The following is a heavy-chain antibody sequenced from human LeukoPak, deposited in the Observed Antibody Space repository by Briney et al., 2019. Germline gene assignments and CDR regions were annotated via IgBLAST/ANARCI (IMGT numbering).Heavy chain of an antibody. Sequence: GGSLRLSCAASGFKFKDAWMSWVRQAPGKELEWVGRIKSKTDGETTDYAAAVTGRFTISRDDSKNSLHLQMNSLKTEDTTVYYCTTEPRDWGQGTLVTVSS. CDR1: GFKFKDAW. V-gene: IGHV3-15*01. CDR3: TTEPRD. J-gene: IGHJ1*01. CDR2: IKSKTDGETT.